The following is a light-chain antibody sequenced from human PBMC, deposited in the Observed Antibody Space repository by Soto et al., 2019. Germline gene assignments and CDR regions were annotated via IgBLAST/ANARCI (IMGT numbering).Light chain of an antibody. CDR1: QDISNY. J-gene: IGKJ1*01. V-gene: IGKV1-33*01. CDR2: DAS. CDR3: QQYDNLIT. Sequence: DIQITHSPASVSASVVYRVTITCQASQDISNYLNWYQQKPGKAPKLLIYDASNLETGVPSRFSGSGSGTDFTFTISSLQPEDIATYYCQQYDNLITFGQGTKVDTK.